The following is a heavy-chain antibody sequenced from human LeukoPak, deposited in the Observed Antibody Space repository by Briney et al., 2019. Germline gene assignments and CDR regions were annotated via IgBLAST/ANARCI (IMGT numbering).Heavy chain of an antibody. D-gene: IGHD3-22*01. J-gene: IGHJ6*02. CDR2: ISYSGST. V-gene: IGHV4-59*11. CDR3: ARDPGGSGYYRYPYYYYGMDV. Sequence: SETLSLTCTVSGGSINTHYWNWIRQPPGKGLEWIGYISYSGSTNYNPSLKSRVTISVDTSKNQISLKLSSVTAADTAVYYCARDPGGSGYYRYPYYYYGMDVWGQGTTVTVSS. CDR1: GGSINTHY.